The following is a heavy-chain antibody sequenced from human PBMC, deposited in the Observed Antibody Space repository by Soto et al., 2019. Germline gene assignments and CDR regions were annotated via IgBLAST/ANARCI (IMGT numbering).Heavy chain of an antibody. CDR3: ASTFGELFPFDY. Sequence: QVQLQESGPGLVKPSQTLSLTCTVSGGSISRGGYYWSWIRQHPGKGLEWIGYIYYSGNTYYNPSLKGGVTISLDTSKNQFSLKLSSVTAADTAVYYCASTFGELFPFDYWGQGTLVTVSS. V-gene: IGHV4-31*03. J-gene: IGHJ4*02. CDR1: GGSISRGGYY. D-gene: IGHD3-10*01. CDR2: IYYSGNT.